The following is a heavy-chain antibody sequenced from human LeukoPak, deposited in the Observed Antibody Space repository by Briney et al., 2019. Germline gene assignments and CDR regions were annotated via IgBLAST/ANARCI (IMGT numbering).Heavy chain of an antibody. J-gene: IGHJ5*02. CDR1: GYTFTGYY. D-gene: IGHD6-13*01. V-gene: IGHV1-2*02. CDR3: ARDSSSLKLGFDP. CDR2: INPNSGGT. Sequence: ASVKVSCKASGYTFTGYYMHWVRQAPGQGLEWMAWINPNSGGTNYAQKFQGRVTMTRDTSISTAYMELSRLRSDDTAVYYCARDSSSLKLGFDPWGQGTLVTVSS.